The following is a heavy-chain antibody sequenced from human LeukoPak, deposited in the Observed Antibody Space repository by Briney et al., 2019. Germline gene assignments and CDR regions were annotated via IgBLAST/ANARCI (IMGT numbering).Heavy chain of an antibody. J-gene: IGHJ3*02. D-gene: IGHD5-18*01. V-gene: IGHV3-15*01. CDR3: TTDTRAMVSFTWRGAFDK. Sequence: GGSLRLSCAASGFTFSNAWMNWVRQAPGKGLEWVGRIKSKSDGGATDYAAPVKGRFTISRDDSKNTLFLQVNSLKTEDTAVYYCTTDTRAMVSFTWRGAFDKWGQGTLVIVSS. CDR1: GFTFSNAW. CDR2: IKSKSDGGAT.